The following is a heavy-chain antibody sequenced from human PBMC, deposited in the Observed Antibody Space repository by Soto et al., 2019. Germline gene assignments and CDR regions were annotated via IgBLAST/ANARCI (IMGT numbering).Heavy chain of an antibody. CDR1: GYTFTGYY. CDR2: INPNSGGT. CDR3: ARETYGSGNFLFDY. D-gene: IGHD3-10*01. J-gene: IGHJ4*02. V-gene: IGHV1-2*04. Sequence: ASVKVSCKASGYTFTGYYMHWVRQAPGQGLEWMGWINPNSGGTNYAQKFQGWVTMTRDTSISTAYMELSRLRSDDTAVYYCARETYGSGNFLFDYWGQGTLVTVSS.